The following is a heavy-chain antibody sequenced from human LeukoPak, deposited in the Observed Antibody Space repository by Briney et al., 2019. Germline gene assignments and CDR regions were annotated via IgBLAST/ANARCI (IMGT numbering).Heavy chain of an antibody. CDR1: GASLSSYY. CDR3: ATGYYEPFAT. Sequence: SETLSLTCNVSGASLSSYYWDWLPHSPGGRLEWIRYIPAHGKTHSNPSLKSRVTISLATSKNQFSLRLTSVTAADSAVYSCATGYYEPFATWGPGIMVSVSS. V-gene: IGHV4-59*01. CDR2: IPAHGKT. J-gene: IGHJ5*02. D-gene: IGHD3-22*01.